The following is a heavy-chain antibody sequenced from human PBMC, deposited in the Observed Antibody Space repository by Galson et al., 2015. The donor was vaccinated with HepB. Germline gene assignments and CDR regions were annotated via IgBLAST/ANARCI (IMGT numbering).Heavy chain of an antibody. J-gene: IGHJ2*01. CDR3: AASWDSTGERYFDL. Sequence: SVKVSCKASGYTFTSYGISWVRQAPGQGLEWMGWISAYNGNTNYAQKLQGRVTITTDTSTSTAYMELRSLRSDDTAVYYCAASWDSTGERYFDLWGRGTLVTVSS. CDR1: GYTFTSYG. CDR2: ISAYNGNT. D-gene: IGHD7-27*01. V-gene: IGHV1-18*01.